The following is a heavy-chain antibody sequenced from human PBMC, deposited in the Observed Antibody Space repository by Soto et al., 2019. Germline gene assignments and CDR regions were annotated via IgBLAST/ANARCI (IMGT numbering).Heavy chain of an antibody. Sequence: QVQLVQSGAEVKKPGSSVKVSCKAFGGTFSTYTIIWVRQAPGQGLEWMGRILPMLDITNSAQRFQGRVTITADKSTSTAYLELSSLISQDTAVYYCTLGSWSAETFDIWGRATMVTVSS. J-gene: IGHJ3*02. CDR3: TLGSWSAETFDI. CDR1: GGTFSTYT. D-gene: IGHD6-13*01. CDR2: ILPMLDIT. V-gene: IGHV1-69*02.